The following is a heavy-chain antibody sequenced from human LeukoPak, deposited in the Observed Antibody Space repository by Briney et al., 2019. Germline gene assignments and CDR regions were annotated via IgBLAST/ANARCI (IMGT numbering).Heavy chain of an antibody. CDR1: GFTFSSYA. D-gene: IGHD6-13*01. CDR2: ISYDGSNK. J-gene: IGHJ3*02. CDR3: AREKVPGIAAADAFDI. Sequence: GRSLRLSCAASGFTFSSYAMHWVRQAPGKGLEWVAVISYDGSNKYYADSVKGRFTISRDNSKNTPYLQMNSLRAEDTAVYYCAREKVPGIAAADAFDIWGQGTMVTVSS. V-gene: IGHV3-30*04.